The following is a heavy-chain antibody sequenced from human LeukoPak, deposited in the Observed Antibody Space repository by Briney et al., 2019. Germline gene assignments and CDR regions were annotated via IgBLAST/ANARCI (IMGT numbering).Heavy chain of an antibody. D-gene: IGHD2-15*01. CDR2: INHSGST. Sequence: PSETLSLTCAVYGGSFSGYYWSWIRQPPGKGLEWIGEINHSGSTNYNPSLKSRVTISVDTSKNQFSLKLSSVTAADTAVCYCASSTGHCSGGSCYSSDYWGQGTLVTVSS. J-gene: IGHJ4*02. V-gene: IGHV4-34*01. CDR1: GGSFSGYY. CDR3: ASSTGHCSGGSCYSSDY.